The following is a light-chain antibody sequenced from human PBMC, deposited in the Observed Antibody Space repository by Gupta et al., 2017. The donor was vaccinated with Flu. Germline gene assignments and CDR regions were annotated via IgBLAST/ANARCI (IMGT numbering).Light chain of an antibody. CDR2: AAS. CDR1: ERINTF. J-gene: IGKJ2*01. Sequence: PFSLSASVGDRVTITCRASERINTFLNWYQQTPGKAPKLLVSAASRLQSGVPSRFSGSRSGTDFTLTIGSLQPEDLATYYCQQRFSIPYTFGQGTKLEIK. CDR3: QQRFSIPYT. V-gene: IGKV1-39*01.